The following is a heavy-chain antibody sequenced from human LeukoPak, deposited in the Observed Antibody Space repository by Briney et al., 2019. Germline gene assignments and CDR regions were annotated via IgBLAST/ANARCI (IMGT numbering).Heavy chain of an antibody. CDR2: IIPIFGTA. J-gene: IGHJ4*02. D-gene: IGHD5-24*01. V-gene: IGHV1-69*13. Sequence: ASVKVSCKASGGTFSSYAISWVRQAPGQGLEWMGGIIPIFGTANYAQKFQGRVTITADESTSTAYMELSSLGSEDTAVYYCARQQGIQYLNFDYWGQGALVTVSS. CDR1: GGTFSSYA. CDR3: ARQQGIQYLNFDY.